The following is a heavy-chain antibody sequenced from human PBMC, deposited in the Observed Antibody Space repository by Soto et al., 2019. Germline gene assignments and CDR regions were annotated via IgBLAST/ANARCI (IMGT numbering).Heavy chain of an antibody. CDR1: GYTFTSYY. CDR2: INPSGGST. Sequence: QVQLVQSGAEVKKPGASVKVSCKASGYTFTSYYMHWVRQAPGQGLEWMGIINPSGGSTSYAQKFQGRVTMTSDTSTSTVYMELSSLRSDDTAVHYCARGGSIAALVGYYYYYYMDVWGKGTTVTISS. J-gene: IGHJ6*03. D-gene: IGHD6-6*01. CDR3: ARGGSIAALVGYYYYYYMDV. V-gene: IGHV1-46*03.